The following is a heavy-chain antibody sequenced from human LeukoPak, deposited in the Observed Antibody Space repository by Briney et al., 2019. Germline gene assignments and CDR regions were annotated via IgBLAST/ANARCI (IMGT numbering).Heavy chain of an antibody. CDR1: GYNFIGYY. CDR2: INPNSGGT. D-gene: IGHD4-17*01. CDR3: ARDKRDGDLDY. Sequence: ASVKVSCKAPGYNFIGYYMYWVRQAPGQGLEWMGWINPNSGGTNFAQKFQGGVTMTRDTSISTAYMELSRLTSDDTAVYYCARDKRDGDLDYWGQGTLVTVSS. V-gene: IGHV1-2*02. J-gene: IGHJ4*02.